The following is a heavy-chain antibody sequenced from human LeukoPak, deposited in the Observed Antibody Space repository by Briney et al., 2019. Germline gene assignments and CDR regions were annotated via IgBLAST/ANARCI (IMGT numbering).Heavy chain of an antibody. CDR3: ARGFLGPTHFDY. V-gene: IGHV1-2*06. J-gene: IGHJ4*02. CDR1: GYTFTGYY. D-gene: IGHD3-10*01. Sequence: GASVKVSCKASGYTFTGYYMHWVRQAPGQGLEWMGRINPNSGGTNYAQKLQGRVTMTTDTSTSTAYMELRSLRSDDTAVYYCARGFLGPTHFDYWGQGTLVTVSS. CDR2: INPNSGGT.